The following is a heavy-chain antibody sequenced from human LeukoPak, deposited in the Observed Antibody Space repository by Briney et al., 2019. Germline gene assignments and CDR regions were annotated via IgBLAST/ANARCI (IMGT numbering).Heavy chain of an antibody. V-gene: IGHV4-59*01. Sequence: SETLSLTCTVSGGSITGYDWIWIRQTPGKGLEWIGQIYYSGGTNYNPSLTSRVIISVGMSKNQFSLNLRSVTAADTAVYYCARENSGNFDAFDMWGQGTMVTVSS. CDR3: ARENSGNFDAFDM. D-gene: IGHD3-10*01. CDR2: IYYSGGT. J-gene: IGHJ3*02. CDR1: GGSITGYD.